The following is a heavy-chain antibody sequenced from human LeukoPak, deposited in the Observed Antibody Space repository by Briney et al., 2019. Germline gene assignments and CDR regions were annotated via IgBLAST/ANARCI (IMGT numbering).Heavy chain of an antibody. Sequence: SQTLSLTCTVSGGSISSGGYYWSWIRQHPGKGLEWIGYIYYSGSTYYNPSLKSRVTISVDTSKNQFSLKLGSVTAADTAVYYCARGPKSMIVVGEYFQHWGQGTLVTVSS. V-gene: IGHV4-31*03. CDR3: ARGPKSMIVVGEYFQH. CDR2: IYYSGST. D-gene: IGHD3-22*01. CDR1: GGSISSGGYY. J-gene: IGHJ1*01.